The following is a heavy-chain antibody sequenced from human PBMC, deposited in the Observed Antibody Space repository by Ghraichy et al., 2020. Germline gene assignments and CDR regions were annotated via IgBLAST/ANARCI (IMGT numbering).Heavy chain of an antibody. CDR3: AREVIAVAGTGGYWFDP. Sequence: SETLSLTCTVSGGSISSYYWSWIRQPPGKGLEWIGYIYYSGSTNYNPSLKSRVTISVDTSKNQFSLKLSSVTAADTAVYYCAREVIAVAGTGGYWFDPWGQGTLVTVSS. D-gene: IGHD6-19*01. V-gene: IGHV4-59*01. CDR2: IYYSGST. J-gene: IGHJ5*02. CDR1: GGSISSYY.